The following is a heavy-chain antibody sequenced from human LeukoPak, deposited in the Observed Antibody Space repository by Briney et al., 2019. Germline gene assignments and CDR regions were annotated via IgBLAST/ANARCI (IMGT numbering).Heavy chain of an antibody. Sequence: GRSLRLSCAASGFTFDDYAMHWVRQAPGKGLEWVSGISWNSGSIGYADSVKGRFTISRDNAKNSLYLQMNSLRAEDTALYYCAKDYSAAFDYWGQGTLVTVSS. D-gene: IGHD5-18*01. J-gene: IGHJ4*02. CDR3: AKDYSAAFDY. CDR1: GFTFDDYA. CDR2: ISWNSGSI. V-gene: IGHV3-9*01.